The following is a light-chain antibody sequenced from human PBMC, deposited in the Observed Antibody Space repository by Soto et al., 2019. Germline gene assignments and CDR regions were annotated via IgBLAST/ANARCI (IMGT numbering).Light chain of an antibody. J-gene: IGKJ5*01. V-gene: IGKV3-20*01. CDR3: QQYGSSAIT. CDR2: AAS. Sequence: EIVLTQSPGTLSLSPGERATLSCRASQSVSSSYLAWYQQKPGQAPRLLIYAASSRATGIPDRFSGSGSGSDFTLNISGLEPEDFAVYYCQQYGSSAITFGQGTRLEIK. CDR1: QSVSSSY.